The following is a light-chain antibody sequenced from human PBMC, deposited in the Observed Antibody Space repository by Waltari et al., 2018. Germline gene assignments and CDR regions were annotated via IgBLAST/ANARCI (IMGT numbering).Light chain of an antibody. CDR1: VYNY. Sequence: QSALTQPASVSGSLGQAITISCAGVYNYVSWHQQHPGNAPKLMIFDVSKRPSGVSNRFSGSRSGNTASLTISGLQAEDEANYFCSSYTSSSTYVFGTGTKVT. J-gene: IGLJ1*01. CDR3: SSYTSSSTYV. V-gene: IGLV2-14*03. CDR2: DVS.